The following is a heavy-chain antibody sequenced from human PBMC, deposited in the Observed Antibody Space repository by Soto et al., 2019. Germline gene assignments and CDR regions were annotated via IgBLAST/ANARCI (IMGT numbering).Heavy chain of an antibody. Sequence: EVQLVESGGDLVQPGGALRLSCVASGFTFSNYWMAWVRQAPGKGLEWMANIKQDEGEKYYVDSVKGRFTISRHNAKNSGYLQMHSLRAEDTAMYYCARDGHTVSTVYYYYHLDVWGKGTTVTVSS. CDR3: ARDGHTVSTVYYYYHLDV. CDR1: GFTFSNYW. CDR2: IKQDEGEK. D-gene: IGHD4-4*01. J-gene: IGHJ6*03. V-gene: IGHV3-7*01.